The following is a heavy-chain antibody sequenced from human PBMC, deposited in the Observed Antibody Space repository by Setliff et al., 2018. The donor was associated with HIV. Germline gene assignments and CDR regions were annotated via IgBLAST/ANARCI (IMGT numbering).Heavy chain of an antibody. CDR1: GGSISSSSYY. J-gene: IGHJ4*02. D-gene: IGHD3-16*02. CDR2: IYYSGST. V-gene: IGHV4-39*01. CDR3: ARGGLRLGELSLFHDS. Sequence: TSETLSLTCTVSGGSISSSSYYWGWIRQPPGKGLEWIGNIYYSGSTYYNPSLKSRVTISVDTSKNQFSLKLSSVTAADTAVYYCARGGLRLGELSLFHDSWGQGVLVTVSS.